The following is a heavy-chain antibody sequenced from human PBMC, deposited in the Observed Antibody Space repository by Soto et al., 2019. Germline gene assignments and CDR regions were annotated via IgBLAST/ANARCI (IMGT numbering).Heavy chain of an antibody. J-gene: IGHJ5*02. CDR2: ISSSSSTI. D-gene: IGHD3-9*01. CDR3: ARDSMTGLNWFDP. Sequence: EVQLVESGGGLVQPGGSLRISCAASGFTFSSYSMNWVRQAPGKGLEWVSYISSSSSTIYYADSVKGRFTISRDNAKNSLYLQMNSLRAEDTAVYYCARDSMTGLNWFDPWGQGTLVTVSP. CDR1: GFTFSSYS. V-gene: IGHV3-48*01.